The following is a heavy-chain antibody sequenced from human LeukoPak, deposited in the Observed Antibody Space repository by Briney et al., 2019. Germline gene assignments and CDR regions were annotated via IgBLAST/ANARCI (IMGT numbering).Heavy chain of an antibody. J-gene: IGHJ6*02. V-gene: IGHV3-7*03. D-gene: IGHD3-22*01. Sequence: GGSLRLSCAASGFTFSSYWMSWVRQAPGKGLEWVANIKQDGSEKYYVDSVKGRFTISRDNAKNSLYLQMNSLRAEDTAVYYCARYFASSGYYWEVYYGMDVWGQGTTVTVSS. CDR2: IKQDGSEK. CDR3: ARYFASSGYYWEVYYGMDV. CDR1: GFTFSSYW.